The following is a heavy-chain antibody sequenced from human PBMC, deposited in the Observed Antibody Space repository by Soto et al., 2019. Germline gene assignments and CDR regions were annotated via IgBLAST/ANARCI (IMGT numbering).Heavy chain of an antibody. Sequence: EVQLVESGGGLVKPGGSLRLSCAASGFTFSNAWMNWVRQAPGKGLEWVGRIKSKTDGGTTDYAAPVKGRFTISRDDSKNTLYLQMNSLKTEDTAVYYCTTGVPLWFGHAEFYSWGQGTLVPVSS. CDR3: TTGVPLWFGHAEFYS. D-gene: IGHD3-10*01. J-gene: IGHJ4*02. V-gene: IGHV3-15*07. CDR2: IKSKTDGGTT. CDR1: GFTFSNAW.